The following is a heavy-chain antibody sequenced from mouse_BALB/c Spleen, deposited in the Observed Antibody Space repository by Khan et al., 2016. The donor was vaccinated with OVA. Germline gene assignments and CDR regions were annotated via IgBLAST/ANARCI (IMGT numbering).Heavy chain of an antibody. Sequence: QVQLKESGPGLVAPSQNLSITCTVTGFSLSDYGVSWIRQPPGKGLEWLGVIWGGGSTYYNSALKSRLSISKDNSKSHVFLKMSSLQNDDTALFYCAKGVWSYYYTLDYWGQGTSVTVSS. J-gene: IGHJ4*01. V-gene: IGHV2-6-5*01. CDR3: AKGVWSYYYTLDY. CDR2: IWGGGST. CDR1: GFSLSDYG.